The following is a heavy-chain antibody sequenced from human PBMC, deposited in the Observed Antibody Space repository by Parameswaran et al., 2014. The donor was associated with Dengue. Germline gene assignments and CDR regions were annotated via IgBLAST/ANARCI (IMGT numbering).Heavy chain of an antibody. CDR2: IGGGSTTV. V-gene: IGHV3-48*02. CDR3: ARDMTTVPTSYYYLDV. D-gene: IGHD4-11*01. Sequence: VRQAPGKGLEWVSYIGGGSTTVYYADPVKGRFTISRDNAKNSLFLQMNSLRDEDTAVYYCARDMTTVPTSYYYLDVWGKGTTVTVSS. J-gene: IGHJ6*03.